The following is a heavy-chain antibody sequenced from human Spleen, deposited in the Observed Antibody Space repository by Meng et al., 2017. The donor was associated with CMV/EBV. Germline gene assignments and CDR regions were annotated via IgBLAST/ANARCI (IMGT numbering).Heavy chain of an antibody. Sequence: LRLSCTVSGDSISSSDYFWSWIRQPPGKGREWIGYISYSGSTYYNPSLKSRVIISGDTSKNKFSLNLMSVTAADTAVYYCARDTYDYWSDYPVGAFDIWGQGTMVTVSS. J-gene: IGHJ3*02. CDR3: ARDTYDYWSDYPVGAFDI. D-gene: IGHD3/OR15-3a*01. CDR2: ISYSGST. V-gene: IGHV4-30-4*08. CDR1: GDSISSSDYF.